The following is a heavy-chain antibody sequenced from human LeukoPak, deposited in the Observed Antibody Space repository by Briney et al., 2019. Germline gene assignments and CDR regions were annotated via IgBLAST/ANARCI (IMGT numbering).Heavy chain of an antibody. CDR1: GFTFSRYA. Sequence: GGSLRPSCAATGFTFSRYAMSWVRQAPGKGLGWVSGISGSGSGTYYADSVKGRFSISRDNSKNTLYLQMNSVRVEDTAIYYCAKDFERWPQLPYNWGQGTLVTVSS. J-gene: IGHJ4*02. V-gene: IGHV3-23*01. D-gene: IGHD6-19*01. CDR3: AKDFERWPQLPYN. CDR2: ISGSGSGT.